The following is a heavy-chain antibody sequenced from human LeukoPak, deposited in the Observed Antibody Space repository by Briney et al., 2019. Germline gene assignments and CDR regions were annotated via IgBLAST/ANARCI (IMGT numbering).Heavy chain of an antibody. D-gene: IGHD3-10*01. CDR3: ARYGSGSYYNDPFDY. V-gene: IGHV3-7*05. Sequence: GGSLRLSCAASGFTLSGDWMSWVRQAPGKGLEWVANIKQEGSDKYYVDSVKGRFTISRDNAKNSLYLQMNSLRAEDTAVYYCARYGSGSYYNDPFDYWGQGALVTVSS. J-gene: IGHJ4*02. CDR2: IKQEGSDK. CDR1: GFTLSGDW.